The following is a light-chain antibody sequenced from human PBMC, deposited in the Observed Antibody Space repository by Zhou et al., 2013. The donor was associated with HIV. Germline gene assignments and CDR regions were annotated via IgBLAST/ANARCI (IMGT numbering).Light chain of an antibody. CDR1: QSISSW. Sequence: DIQMTQSPSTLSASVGDRVTITCRASQSISSWLAWYQQKPGKAPKVLIYKASSLASGVPSRFSGSGSGTEFTLTISSLQPDDFATYYCQQYNSNFGGGTKVEI. CDR2: KAS. CDR3: QQYNSN. J-gene: IGKJ4*01. V-gene: IGKV1-5*03.